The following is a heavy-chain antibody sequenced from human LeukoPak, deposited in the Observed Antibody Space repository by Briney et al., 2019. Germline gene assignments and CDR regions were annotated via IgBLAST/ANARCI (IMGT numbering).Heavy chain of an antibody. J-gene: IGHJ6*03. CDR3: AAMTPDYYYYYMDV. D-gene: IGHD4-11*01. CDR2: IYTSGST. Sequence: PSETLSLTCTVSGGSISSYYWSWIRQPAGKGLEWIGRIYTSGSTNYNPSLKSRVTMSADTSKNQFSLKLSSVTAADTAVYYCAAMTPDYYYYYMDVWGKGTTVTVSS. CDR1: GGSISSYY. V-gene: IGHV4-4*07.